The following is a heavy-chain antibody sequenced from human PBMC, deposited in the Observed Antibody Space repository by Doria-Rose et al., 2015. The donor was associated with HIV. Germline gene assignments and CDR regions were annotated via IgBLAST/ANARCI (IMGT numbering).Heavy chain of an antibody. V-gene: IGHV2-26*01. CDR3: ARIKSSRWYHKYYFDF. CDR1: GVSLSSPGMG. J-gene: IGHJ4*02. Sequence: QESGPVLVKPTETLTLTCAVSGVSLSSPGMGVSWIRQPPGKALEWLANIFSDDDRSYKPSLKSRLTISRGTSKSQVVLTMTDMDPVDTATYYCARIKSSRWYHKYYFDFWGQGPLVIVSA. D-gene: IGHD6-13*01. CDR2: IFSDDDR.